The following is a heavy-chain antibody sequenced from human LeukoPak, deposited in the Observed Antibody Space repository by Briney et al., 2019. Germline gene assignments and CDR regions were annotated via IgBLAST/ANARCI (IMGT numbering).Heavy chain of an antibody. D-gene: IGHD6-13*01. J-gene: IGHJ4*02. CDR3: ARDTIWQQLAEFFDY. V-gene: IGHV3-21*01. CDR1: GFTFSSYS. CDR2: ISSSSYI. Sequence: GGSLRLSCAASGFTFSSYSMNWVRQAPGKGLEWVSSISSSSYIYYADSVKGRFTISRDNAKNSLYLQMNSLRAEDTAVYYCARDTIWQQLAEFFDYWGQGTLVTVSS.